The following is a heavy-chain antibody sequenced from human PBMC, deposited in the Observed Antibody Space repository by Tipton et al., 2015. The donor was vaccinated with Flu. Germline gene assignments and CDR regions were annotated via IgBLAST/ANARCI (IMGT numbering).Heavy chain of an antibody. CDR2: IIPIFGTA. V-gene: IGHV1-69*06. CDR3: VRAMHV. Sequence: QSGPEVKKPGSSVKVSCKTSGGTFGNYAINWVRQAPGQGLEWMGGIIPIFGTANYAQQFQGRVTISADRSTRTVYMELSSLRSDDTAVYFCVRAMHVWGKGTTVTVSS. CDR1: GGTFGNYA. J-gene: IGHJ6*03.